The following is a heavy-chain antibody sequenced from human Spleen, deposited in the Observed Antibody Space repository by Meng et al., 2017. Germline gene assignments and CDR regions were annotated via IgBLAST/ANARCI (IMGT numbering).Heavy chain of an antibody. CDR2: IDPKTGDT. CDR3: ARDEDISAAGKLFGDY. J-gene: IGHJ4*02. D-gene: IGHD6-13*01. Sequence: QGQVWQVGSELKKPGASVKVSCKASGYNFPDYYIHWVRRAPGQGLEWMGRIDPKTGDTHYALKFQGRVTMTGDTSISTAYMELSGLRSDDTAMYYCARDEDISAAGKLFGDYWGQGTLVTVSS. CDR1: GYNFPDYY. V-gene: IGHV1-2*06.